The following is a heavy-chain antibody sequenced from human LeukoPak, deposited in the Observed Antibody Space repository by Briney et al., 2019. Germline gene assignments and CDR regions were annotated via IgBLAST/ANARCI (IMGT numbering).Heavy chain of an antibody. D-gene: IGHD2-2*01. Sequence: PGGSLRLSCAASGFTFSSYWMSWVRQAPGKGLEWVANIKQDGSEKYYVDSVKGRFTISRDNAKNSLYLQMNSLRAEDTAVYYCARELVPAAILPYDAFDIWGQGTMVTVSS. CDR1: GFTFSSYW. CDR3: ARELVPAAILPYDAFDI. J-gene: IGHJ3*02. V-gene: IGHV3-7*01. CDR2: IKQDGSEK.